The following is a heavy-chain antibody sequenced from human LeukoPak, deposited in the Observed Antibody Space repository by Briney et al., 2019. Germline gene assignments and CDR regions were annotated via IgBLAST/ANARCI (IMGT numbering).Heavy chain of an antibody. CDR1: GFTFSSYG. D-gene: IGHD6-19*01. V-gene: IGHV3-30*02. J-gene: IGHJ4*02. CDR3: AKIRLAVAGDFDY. CDR2: IRYDGSNK. Sequence: GGSLRLSCAASGFTFSSYGMHWVRQAPGKGLEWVAFIRYDGSNKYYADSVKGRFTISRDNSKNTLYLQMNSLRAEDTAVYYCAKIRLAVAGDFDYWGQGTLVTVSS.